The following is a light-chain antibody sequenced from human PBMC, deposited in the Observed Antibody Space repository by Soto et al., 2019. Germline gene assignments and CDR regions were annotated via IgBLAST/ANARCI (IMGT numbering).Light chain of an antibody. V-gene: IGKV1-5*01. CDR1: QSIISW. Sequence: DIKMSQYPSTLYAYVGHLVTITYRASQSIISWLAWYQQKPGKAPKLLIYDVSTLQSGVPSRFSGSGSGTEFSLAISSLQPDDFATYCCQQYMSYPTFGQGTKVDIK. CDR2: DVS. J-gene: IGKJ1*01. CDR3: QQYMSYPT.